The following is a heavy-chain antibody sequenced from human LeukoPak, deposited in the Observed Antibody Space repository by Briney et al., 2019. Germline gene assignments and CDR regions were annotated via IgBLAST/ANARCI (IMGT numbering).Heavy chain of an antibody. D-gene: IGHD3-10*01. Sequence: TSETLSLTCSVSGGSISSGRYYWSWLRQPGGKGLEWIGRIYSSGSTDYNSSPKSRVTISIDTSKNQFSLKLSSVTAADMAVYYCARGSGSSESNWFDPWGQGTLVTVSS. J-gene: IGHJ5*02. CDR3: ARGSGSSESNWFDP. CDR2: IYSSGST. CDR1: GGSISSGRYY. V-gene: IGHV4-61*02.